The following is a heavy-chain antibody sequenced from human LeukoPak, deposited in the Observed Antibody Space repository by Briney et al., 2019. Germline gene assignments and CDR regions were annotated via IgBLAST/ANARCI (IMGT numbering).Heavy chain of an antibody. CDR2: IYYSGST. CDR3: ARAPHPDYYDSSGYYPFDY. J-gene: IGHJ4*02. CDR1: GGSISSGGYY. Sequence: SETLSLTCTVSGGSISSGGYYWSWIRQHPGKGLEWVGYIYYSGSTYYNPSLKSRVTISVDTSKNQFSLKLSSVTAADTAVYYCARAPHPDYYDSSGYYPFDYWGQGTLVTVSS. D-gene: IGHD3-22*01. V-gene: IGHV4-31*03.